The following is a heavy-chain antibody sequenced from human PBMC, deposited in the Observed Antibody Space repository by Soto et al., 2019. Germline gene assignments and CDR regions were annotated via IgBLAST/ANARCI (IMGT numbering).Heavy chain of an antibody. J-gene: IGHJ6*02. CDR2: ISYTGSA. CDR3: ARVNYGDYYCGLDV. CDR1: GGSINYSY. V-gene: IGHV4-59*01. D-gene: IGHD4-17*01. Sequence: PSETLSLTCTVSGGSINYSYWTWIRQPPGKGLEWIGYISYTGSANYNASLKSRLTISVDTSKNQFSLKLSSVTAADTALYYCARVNYGDYYCGLDVWGQGTKVTFYS.